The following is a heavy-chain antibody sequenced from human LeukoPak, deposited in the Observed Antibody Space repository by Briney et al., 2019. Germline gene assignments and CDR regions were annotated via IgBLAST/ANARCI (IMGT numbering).Heavy chain of an antibody. J-gene: IGHJ4*02. CDR1: GFTFDDYA. V-gene: IGHV3-43*02. D-gene: IGHD3-10*01. CDR3: AKAATLLLLEGYFDY. Sequence: GGSLRLSCAASGFTFDDYAMHWVLQAPGKGLEWVSLISGDGGSTYYADSVKGRFTISRDNSKNSLYLQMNSLRTEDTALYYCAKAATLLLLEGYFDYWGQGTLVTVSS. CDR2: ISGDGGST.